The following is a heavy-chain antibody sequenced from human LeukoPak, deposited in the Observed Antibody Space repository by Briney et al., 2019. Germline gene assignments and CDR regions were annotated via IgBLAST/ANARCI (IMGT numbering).Heavy chain of an antibody. D-gene: IGHD6-19*01. CDR1: GGSISSSNW. Sequence: SGTLSLTCAVSGGSISSSNWWSWVRQPPGKGLEWIGEIYHSGSTNYNPSLKSRVTISVDKSKNQFSLKLSSVTAADTAVYYCARDLGYSSGWYLDAFDIWGQGTMVTVSS. J-gene: IGHJ3*02. V-gene: IGHV4-4*02. CDR3: ARDLGYSSGWYLDAFDI. CDR2: IYHSGST.